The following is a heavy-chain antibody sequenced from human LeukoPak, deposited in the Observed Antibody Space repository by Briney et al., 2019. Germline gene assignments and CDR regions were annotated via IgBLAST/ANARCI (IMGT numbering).Heavy chain of an antibody. Sequence: GASVKVSCKASGFTFTSYGFTWVRQAPGQGLEWMGWISAYNFNTHYAQKLLGRVTVTTDTSTSTVYMELRSLRSDDTAVYYCARDRLLIDFGVVRNYYYYYMDVWGKGTTVTVSS. CDR1: GFTFTSYG. J-gene: IGHJ6*03. CDR2: ISAYNFNT. V-gene: IGHV1-18*01. D-gene: IGHD3-3*01. CDR3: ARDRLLIDFGVVRNYYYYYMDV.